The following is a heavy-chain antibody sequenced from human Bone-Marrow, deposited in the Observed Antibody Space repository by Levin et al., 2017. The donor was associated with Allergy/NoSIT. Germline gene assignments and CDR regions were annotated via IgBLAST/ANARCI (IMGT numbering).Heavy chain of an antibody. CDR1: GFTFSSYD. Sequence: PGGSLRLSCAASGFTFSSYDMHWVRQATGKGLEWVSAIGTAGDTYYSGSVKGRFIIPRENAKNSLYLQMNSLRAGDTAVYYCARGDGSSWLGDYYYGMDVWGQGTTVTVSS. CDR2: IGTAGDT. D-gene: IGHD6-13*01. CDR3: ARGDGSSWLGDYYYGMDV. J-gene: IGHJ6*02. V-gene: IGHV3-13*01.